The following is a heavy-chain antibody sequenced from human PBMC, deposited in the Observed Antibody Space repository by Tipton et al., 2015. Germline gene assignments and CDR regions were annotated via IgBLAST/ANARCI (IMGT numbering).Heavy chain of an antibody. CDR3: ARDLEHGMDV. Sequence: SLTCSVSSDSISKYYWSWIRQPPGKELEWIGYIQYSGSTNYNPSLKSRVTISVDTSKTQFSLKMSSVTASDTAVYYCARDLEHGMDVWGQGTTVTVSS. V-gene: IGHV4-59*01. J-gene: IGHJ6*02. D-gene: IGHD5-24*01. CDR2: IQYSGST. CDR1: SDSISKYY.